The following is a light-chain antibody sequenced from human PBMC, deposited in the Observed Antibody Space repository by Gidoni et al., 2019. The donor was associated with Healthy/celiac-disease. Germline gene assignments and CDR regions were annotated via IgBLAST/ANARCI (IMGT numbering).Light chain of an antibody. J-gene: IGKJ3*01. V-gene: IGKV3-20*01. CDR2: GAS. CDR1: QSVSSSY. CDR3: QQYGSSPET. Sequence: EIVLTQSPGTLSLSQGERATLSCRASQSVSSSYLAWYQQKPGQAPRLLIYGASSRATGIPDRFSGSGSGTDFTLTISRLEPEDFAVYYCQQYGSSPETFGPGTKVDIK.